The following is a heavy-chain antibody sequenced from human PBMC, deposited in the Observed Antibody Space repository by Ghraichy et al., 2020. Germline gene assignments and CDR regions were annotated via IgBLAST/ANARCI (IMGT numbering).Heavy chain of an antibody. CDR1: GFSFSDHY. CDR2: TRNKANSYTT. D-gene: IGHD5-24*01. J-gene: IGHJ6*03. CDR3: ARAIGLENYLDV. V-gene: IGHV3-72*01. Sequence: GESLNISCAASGFSFSDHYMDWVRQAPGKGLEWVGRTRNKANSYTTEYAASVKGRFTISRDDSKNSLYLQMNSLKTEDTAVYYCARAIGLENYLDVWGKGTTVTVSS.